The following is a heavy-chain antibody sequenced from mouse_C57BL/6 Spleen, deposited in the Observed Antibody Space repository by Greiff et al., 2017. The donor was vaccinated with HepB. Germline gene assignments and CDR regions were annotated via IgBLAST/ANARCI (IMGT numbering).Heavy chain of an antibody. CDR1: GYTFTDYN. J-gene: IGHJ4*01. CDR2: INPNNGGT. Sequence: EVKLQQSGPELVKPGASVKMSCKASGYTFTDYNMHWVKQSHGKSLEWIGYINPNNGGTSYNQKFKGKATLTVNKSSSTAYMELRSLTSEDSAVYYCARNYYGSSYPYWDAMDYWGQGTSVTVSS. CDR3: ARNYYGSSYPYWDAMDY. V-gene: IGHV1-22*01. D-gene: IGHD1-1*01.